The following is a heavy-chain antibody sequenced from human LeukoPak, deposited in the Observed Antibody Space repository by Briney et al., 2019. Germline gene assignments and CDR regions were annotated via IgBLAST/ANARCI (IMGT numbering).Heavy chain of an antibody. D-gene: IGHD6-19*01. CDR2: INPNSGGT. V-gene: IGHV1-2*02. Sequence: ASVKVSCKASGYTFTGYYMHWVRQAPGQGLEWMGWINPNSGGTAYAQRFQGRVTMTRDTSISTAYMELSRLRSDDTAVYYCARGPSSGWFLSQFDYWGQGTLVTVSS. J-gene: IGHJ4*02. CDR3: ARGPSSGWFLSQFDY. CDR1: GYTFTGYY.